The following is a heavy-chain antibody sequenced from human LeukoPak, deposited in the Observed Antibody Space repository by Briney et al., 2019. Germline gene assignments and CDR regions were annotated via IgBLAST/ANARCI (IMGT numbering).Heavy chain of an antibody. J-gene: IGHJ4*02. V-gene: IGHV3-7*01. D-gene: IGHD5-18*01. CDR3: ARDLAYSRLDY. CDR2: INPDGNKK. Sequence: GGSLRLSCAVSGLTFSSSWMDWVRQAPGKGLEWVASINPDGNKKYSADSVKGRFTISRDNAENSLYLQMNSLRVEDTAFYYCARDLAYSRLDYWGQGMLITVSS. CDR1: GLTFSSSW.